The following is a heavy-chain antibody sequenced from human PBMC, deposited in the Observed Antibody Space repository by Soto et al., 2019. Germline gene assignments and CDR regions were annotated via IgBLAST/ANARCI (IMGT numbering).Heavy chain of an antibody. CDR3: ARDLYSSSARYFDY. CDR2: ISSSSSYI. J-gene: IGHJ4*02. D-gene: IGHD6-6*01. V-gene: IGHV3-21*01. CDR1: GFTFSSYS. Sequence: EVQLVESGGGLVKPGGSLRLSCAASGFTFSSYSMNWVRQAPGKGLGWVSSISSSSSYIYYADSVKGRFTISRDNAKNSLYLQMTSLRAEDTAVYYCARDLYSSSARYFDYWGQGTMVTVSS.